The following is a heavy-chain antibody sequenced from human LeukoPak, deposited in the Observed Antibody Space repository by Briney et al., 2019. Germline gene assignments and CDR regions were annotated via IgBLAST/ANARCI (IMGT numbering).Heavy chain of an antibody. D-gene: IGHD6-13*01. V-gene: IGHV3-49*03. CDR3: SCHPYSSTWYLPP. Sequence: PGGSLRLSCIVSGFTFGDYALSWFRQAPGKGLEWVSFIGSKLYGGTTEYAASVKGRFTISRDDSKSIAYLQVNSLKTEDTAVYCCSCHPYSSTWYLPPWGQGTLVTVSS. CDR2: IGSKLYGGTT. J-gene: IGHJ5*02. CDR1: GFTFGDYA.